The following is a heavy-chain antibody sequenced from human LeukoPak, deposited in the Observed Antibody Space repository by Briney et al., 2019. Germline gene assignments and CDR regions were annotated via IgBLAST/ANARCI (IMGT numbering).Heavy chain of an antibody. D-gene: IGHD3-22*01. CDR2: IYYSGST. CDR3: ARTLYYYDSSGYSPYFDY. Sequence: PSETLSLTXTVSGDSISSYYWSWIRQTPGKGLEWLGYIYYSGSTNYNPSLKSRVTISVDTSKNQFSLKLSSVTAADTAVYYCARTLYYYDSSGYSPYFDYWGQGTLVTVSS. CDR1: GDSISSYY. J-gene: IGHJ4*02. V-gene: IGHV4-59*01.